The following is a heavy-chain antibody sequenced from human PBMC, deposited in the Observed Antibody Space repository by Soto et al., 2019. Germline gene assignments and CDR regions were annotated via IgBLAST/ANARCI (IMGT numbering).Heavy chain of an antibody. Sequence: PSETLSLTCAVYGGSFSGYYWSWIRQPPGKGLEWNGEINHSGSTNYNPSLKSRVTISVDTSKNQFSLKLSSVTAADTAVYFCATMEPHNDFWSANYYFAYWGQGTLVTVSS. D-gene: IGHD3-3*01. CDR2: INHSGST. CDR3: ATMEPHNDFWSANYYFAY. CDR1: GGSFSGYY. J-gene: IGHJ4*02. V-gene: IGHV4-34*01.